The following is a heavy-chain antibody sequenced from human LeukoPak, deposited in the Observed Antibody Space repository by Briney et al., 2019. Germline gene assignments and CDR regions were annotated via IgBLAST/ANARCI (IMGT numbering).Heavy chain of an antibody. V-gene: IGHV4-39*07. CDR3: ARSPRLRREMGAFDI. J-gene: IGHJ3*02. Sequence: SETLSLTCTVSGGSISSSSYYWGWIRRPPGKGLEWIGSIYYSGSTYYNPSLKSRVTISVDTSKNQFSLKLSSVTAADTAVYYCARSPRLRREMGAFDIWGQGTMVTVSS. CDR1: GGSISSSSYY. D-gene: IGHD5-24*01. CDR2: IYYSGST.